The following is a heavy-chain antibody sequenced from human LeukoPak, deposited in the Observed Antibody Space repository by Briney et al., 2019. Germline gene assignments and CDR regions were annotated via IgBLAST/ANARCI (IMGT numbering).Heavy chain of an antibody. V-gene: IGHV3-53*01. Sequence: ETLSLTCAVYGGSFSGYYWSWIRQPPGKGLEWVSFIYSDNTHSSDSVKGRFTISRDNSKNTLYLQMNSLRAEDTAVYYCARRAGAYSHPYDYWGQGTLVTVSS. J-gene: IGHJ4*02. CDR2: IYSDNT. CDR1: GGSFSGYY. D-gene: IGHD4/OR15-4a*01. CDR3: ARRAGAYSHPYDY.